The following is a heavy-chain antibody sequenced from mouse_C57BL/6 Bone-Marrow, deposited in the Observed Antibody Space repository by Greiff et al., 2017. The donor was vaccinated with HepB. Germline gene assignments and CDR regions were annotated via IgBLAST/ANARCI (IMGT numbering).Heavy chain of an antibody. V-gene: IGHV1-50*01. J-gene: IGHJ3*01. CDR1: GYTFTSYW. CDR3: ARRGDYFFAY. Sequence: QVQLQQSGAELVKPGASVKLSCKASGYTFTSYWMQWVKQRPGQGLEWIGEIDPSDSYTNYNQKFKGKATLTVDTSSSTAYMQLSSLTSEDSAVYYCARRGDYFFAYWGQGTLVTVSA. CDR2: IDPSDSYT. D-gene: IGHD1-1*01.